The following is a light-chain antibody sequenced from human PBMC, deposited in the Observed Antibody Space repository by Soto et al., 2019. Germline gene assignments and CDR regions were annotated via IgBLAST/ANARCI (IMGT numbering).Light chain of an antibody. CDR2: GNS. Sequence: QSVLTQPRSVSGAPGQRVTICCTGSSSNIGAGYDVHWYQQLPGTAPKLLIYGNSNRPSGVPDRFSGSKSGTSASLAITGLQAEDDADYYCQSYDSSLSVVFGGGTKLTVL. J-gene: IGLJ2*01. V-gene: IGLV1-40*01. CDR3: QSYDSSLSVV. CDR1: SSNIGAGYD.